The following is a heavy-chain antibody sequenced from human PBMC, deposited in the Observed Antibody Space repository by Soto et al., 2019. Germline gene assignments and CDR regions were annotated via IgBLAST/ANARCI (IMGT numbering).Heavy chain of an antibody. CDR3: AKDLMGDSSGYNYGGDY. CDR1: GFTFSSYG. J-gene: IGHJ4*02. Sequence: QVQLVESGGGVVQPGRSLRLSCAASGFTFSSYGMHWVRQAPGKGLEWVAIISYDGSNKYYADSVKGRFTISRDNSKNTLYLQMNSLRAEDTAVYYCAKDLMGDSSGYNYGGDYWGQGTLVTVSS. CDR2: ISYDGSNK. D-gene: IGHD3-22*01. V-gene: IGHV3-30*18.